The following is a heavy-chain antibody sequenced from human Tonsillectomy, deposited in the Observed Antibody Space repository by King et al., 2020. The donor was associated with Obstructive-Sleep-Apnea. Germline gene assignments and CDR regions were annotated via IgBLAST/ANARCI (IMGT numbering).Heavy chain of an antibody. D-gene: IGHD3-22*01. CDR2: IKQDGSEK. V-gene: IGHV3-7*01. J-gene: IGHJ2*01. CDR3: ARGAYYDDPMKYWYFDL. Sequence: QLVQSGGGLVQPGGSLRLSCAASGFTFSSYWMSWVRQAPGKGLEWVANIKQDGSEKYYVDFLKGRFTISRDNAKNSLYLQMNSLRAEDTAVYYCARGAYYDDPMKYWYFDLWGRGTLVTVSS. CDR1: GFTFSSYW.